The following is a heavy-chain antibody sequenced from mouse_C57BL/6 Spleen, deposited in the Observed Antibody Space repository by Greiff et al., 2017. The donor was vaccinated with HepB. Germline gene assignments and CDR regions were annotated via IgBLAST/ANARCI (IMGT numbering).Heavy chain of an antibody. V-gene: IGHV1-26*01. CDR3: AREELLRSFYFDY. D-gene: IGHD1-1*01. Sequence: EVQLQQSGPELVKPGASVKISCKASGYTFTDYYMNWVKQSHGKSLEWIGDINPNNGGTSYNQKFKGKATLTVDKSSSTAYMELRSLTSEDSAVYYCAREELLRSFYFDYWGQGTTLTVSS. CDR1: GYTFTDYY. J-gene: IGHJ2*01. CDR2: INPNNGGT.